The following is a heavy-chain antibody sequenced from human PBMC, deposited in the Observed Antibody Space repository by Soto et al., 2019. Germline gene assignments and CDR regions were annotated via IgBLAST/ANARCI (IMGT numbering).Heavy chain of an antibody. CDR3: ARKGGGASAFDY. D-gene: IGHD1-26*01. CDR1: GFTFXSYA. V-gene: IGHV3-23*01. CDR2: ISGSGGST. J-gene: IGHJ4*02. Sequence: EVQLLESGGGLVQPGGXLRLSCAASGFTFXSYAMSWXRQAPGKGLEWVSAISGSGGSTYYADSVKGRFTISRDNSKNTLYLQMNSLRAEDTAVYYCARKGGGASAFDYWGQGTLVTVSS.